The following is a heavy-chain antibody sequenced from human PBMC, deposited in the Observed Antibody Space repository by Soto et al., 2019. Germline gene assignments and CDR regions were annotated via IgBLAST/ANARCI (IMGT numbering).Heavy chain of an antibody. CDR2: IYYSGST. CDR3: ARDRGDRNDYYYGVDV. D-gene: IGHD7-27*01. Sequence: SETLSLTCSVSGASISPYYLSWIRQPPGKGLEWIGYIYYSGSTNYNPSLKSRVTISLDTSKNQFSLKLSSVTAADTAMYYCARDRGDRNDYYYGVDVWGQGTTVTVYS. CDR1: GASISPYY. J-gene: IGHJ6*02. V-gene: IGHV4-59*01.